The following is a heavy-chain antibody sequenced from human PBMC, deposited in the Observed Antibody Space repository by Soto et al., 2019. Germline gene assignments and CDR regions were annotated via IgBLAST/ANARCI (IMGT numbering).Heavy chain of an antibody. J-gene: IGHJ5*02. D-gene: IGHD5-12*01. V-gene: IGHV3-7*05. Sequence: EVQLVESGGGLVQPGGSLRLSCAASGFTFSFYGMTWVRQAPGKGLEWVANIKEDGSEPHYVDSAKGRFTISRDNAKNSLFLQMHSLRAGDTAVYFCARGHYAGYAWGQGTLVIVSS. CDR3: ARGHYAGYA. CDR1: GFTFSFYG. CDR2: IKEDGSEP.